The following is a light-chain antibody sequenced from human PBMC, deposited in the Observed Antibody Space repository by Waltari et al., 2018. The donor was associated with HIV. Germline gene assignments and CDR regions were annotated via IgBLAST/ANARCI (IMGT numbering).Light chain of an antibody. Sequence: EIAMTQAPLSLTVTPGEPASFACRASQSLLHSNGYNYLDWYLQRPGQSPQLLIYLGSTRASGVPDRFSGSGSGTDFTLTISRVEAEDVGVYYCMQPLQLPLTFGGGTKVEIK. CDR2: LGS. J-gene: IGKJ4*01. CDR3: MQPLQLPLT. V-gene: IGKV2-28*01. CDR1: QSLLHSNGYNY.